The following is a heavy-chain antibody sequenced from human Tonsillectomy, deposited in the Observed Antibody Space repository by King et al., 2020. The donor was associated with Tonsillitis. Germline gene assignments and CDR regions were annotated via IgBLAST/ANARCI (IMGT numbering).Heavy chain of an antibody. Sequence: QLVQSGSELKKPGASVRVSCKASGYTFISYGMNWVRQAPGQGLEWIGWISTNTGNPTYAQGFTGRFVFSLDTSVSTAYLQISSLKAEDTAVYYCARALSSSWNDAFDIWGQGTMVTVSS. D-gene: IGHD6-13*01. CDR2: ISTNTGNP. CDR3: ARALSSSWNDAFDI. CDR1: GYTFISYG. V-gene: IGHV7-4-1*02. J-gene: IGHJ3*02.